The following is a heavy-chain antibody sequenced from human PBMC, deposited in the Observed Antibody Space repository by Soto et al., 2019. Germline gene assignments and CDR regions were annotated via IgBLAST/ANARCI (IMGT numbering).Heavy chain of an antibody. Sequence: ASVKVPCKASGYTFTSYTMHLVRQAPGQRLEWMGGINAGXXNXXXXXKXXGRVTITRDTSASTAYMELSSLRSEDTAVYYCAREGLGAVAGTGFDYWGQGTRVTVSS. CDR1: GYTFTSYT. CDR3: AREGLGAVAGTGFDY. CDR2: INAGXXNX. J-gene: IGHJ4*02. D-gene: IGHD6-19*01. V-gene: IGHV1-3*01.